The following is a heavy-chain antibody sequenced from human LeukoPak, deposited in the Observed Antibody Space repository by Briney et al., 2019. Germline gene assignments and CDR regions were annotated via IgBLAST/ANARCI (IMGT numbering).Heavy chain of an antibody. CDR1: GGSISSGSYY. D-gene: IGHD5-12*01. V-gene: IGHV4-61*02. J-gene: IGHJ3*02. CDR3: ASLPYSGGAFDI. Sequence: SETLSLTCTVSGGSISSGSYYWSWIRQPAGKGLEWIGRIYTSGSTNYNPSLKSRVTMSVDTSKNQFSLKLSSVTAADTAVYYCASLPYSGGAFDIWGQGTMVTVSS. CDR2: IYTSGST.